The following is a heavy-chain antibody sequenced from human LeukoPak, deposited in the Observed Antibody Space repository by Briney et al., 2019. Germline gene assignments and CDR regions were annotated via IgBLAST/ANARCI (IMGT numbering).Heavy chain of an antibody. J-gene: IGHJ4*02. D-gene: IGHD6-13*01. Sequence: GGSLRLSCAASGFTFSDYYMSWIRQAPGKGLEWVSYISSTGSTIYYADSVKGRFTISRDNAKNSLYLQMNSLRAEDTAVYYCARVGSSSFDVRFDYWGQGTLVTVSS. CDR1: GFTFSDYY. CDR3: ARVGSSSFDVRFDY. V-gene: IGHV3-11*01. CDR2: ISSTGSTI.